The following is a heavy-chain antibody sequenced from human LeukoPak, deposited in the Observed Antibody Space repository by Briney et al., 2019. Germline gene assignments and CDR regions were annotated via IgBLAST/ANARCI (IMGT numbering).Heavy chain of an antibody. J-gene: IGHJ4*02. CDR2: IIPILGIA. CDR3: ARDSNWNDVGEFDY. V-gene: IGHV1-69*04. CDR1: GGTFSSYA. Sequence: VASVKVSCKASGGTFSSYAISWVRQAPGQGLEWMGRIIPILGIANYAQKFQGRVTITADKSTSTAYMELSSLRSEDTAVYYCARDSNWNDVGEFDYWGQGTLVTVSS. D-gene: IGHD1-1*01.